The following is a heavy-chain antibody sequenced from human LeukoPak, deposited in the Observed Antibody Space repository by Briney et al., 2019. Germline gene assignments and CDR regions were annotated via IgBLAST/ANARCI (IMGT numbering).Heavy chain of an antibody. J-gene: IGHJ3*02. D-gene: IGHD3-3*01. CDR3: ARSYYDFWSGHVVDAFDI. CDR2: ISAYNGNT. Sequence: ASVKVSCKASGYTFTSYGISWVRQAPGQGLEWMGWISAYNGNTNYAQKLQGRVTMTTDTSTSTAYMELRSLRSDDTAVYYWARSYYDFWSGHVVDAFDIWGQGTMVTVSS. V-gene: IGHV1-18*01. CDR1: GYTFTSYG.